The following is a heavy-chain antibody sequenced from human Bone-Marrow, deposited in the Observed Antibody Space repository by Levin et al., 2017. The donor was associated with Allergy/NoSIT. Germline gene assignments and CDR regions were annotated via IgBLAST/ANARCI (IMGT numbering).Heavy chain of an antibody. CDR1: GFTFDDYA. CDR3: AKVGGRLVLRDAFDV. D-gene: IGHD6-6*01. V-gene: IGHV3-9*01. J-gene: IGHJ3*01. CDR2: ISWSGGTI. Sequence: QPGGSLRLSCEASGFTFDDYAMHWVRQAPGRGLEWVSCISWSGGTIDYAASVKGRFTISRDNAKNSLYLQMNSLSTEDTALYYCAKVGGRLVLRDAFDVWGQGTMVTVSS.